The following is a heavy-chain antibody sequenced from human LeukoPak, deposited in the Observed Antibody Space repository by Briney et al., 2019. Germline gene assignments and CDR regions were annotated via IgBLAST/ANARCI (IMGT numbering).Heavy chain of an antibody. D-gene: IGHD6-6*01. V-gene: IGHV3-74*01. CDR2: ISSDGSTT. Sequence: PGRSLRLSCAASGFTFSNYWMHWVRQAPGKGLVWVSRISSDGSTTTYADSVKGRFTISRDNAKNTLYLQMNSLRAEDTALYYCARVAEYSTAGMRYWGQGTLVTVSS. J-gene: IGHJ4*02. CDR1: GFTFSNYW. CDR3: ARVAEYSTAGMRY.